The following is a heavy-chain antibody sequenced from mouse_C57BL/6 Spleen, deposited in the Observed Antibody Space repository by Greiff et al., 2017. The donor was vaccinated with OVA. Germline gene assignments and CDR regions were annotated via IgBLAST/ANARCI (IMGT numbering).Heavy chain of an antibody. D-gene: IGHD2-4*01. CDR2: ISDGGSYT. CDR3: ARERDYDYDAYYAMDY. CDR1: GFTFSSYA. Sequence: EVQLVESGGGLVKPGGSLKLSCAASGFTFSSYAMSWVRQTPEKRLEWVATISDGGSYTYYPDNVKGRFTISRGNAKNNLYLQMSHLKSEDTAMYYCARERDYDYDAYYAMDYWGQGTSVTVSS. V-gene: IGHV5-4*01. J-gene: IGHJ4*01.